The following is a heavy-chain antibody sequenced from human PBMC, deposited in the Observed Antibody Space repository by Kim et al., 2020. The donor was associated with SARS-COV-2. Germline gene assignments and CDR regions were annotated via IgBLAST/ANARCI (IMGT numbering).Heavy chain of an antibody. D-gene: IGHD3-22*01. V-gene: IGHV1-2*02. CDR2: INPNSGGT. Sequence: ASVKVSCKASGYTFTGYYMHWVRQAPGQGLEWMGWINPNSGGTNYAQKFQGRVTMTRDTSISTAYMELSRLRSDDTAVYYCAARGGWYDSSGYYRDWGQGTLVTVSS. CDR1: GYTFTGYY. CDR3: AARGGWYDSSGYYRD. J-gene: IGHJ4*02.